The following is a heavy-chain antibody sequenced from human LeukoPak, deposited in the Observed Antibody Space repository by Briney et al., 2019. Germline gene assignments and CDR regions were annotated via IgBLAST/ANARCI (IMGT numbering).Heavy chain of an antibody. CDR1: GFTFSRHT. V-gene: IGHV3-21*01. CDR3: ARVYCSATTCYRVHFDY. CDR2: ISYSSTFI. J-gene: IGHJ4*02. D-gene: IGHD2-2*02. Sequence: GGSLRLSCAASGFTFSRHTMTWVRQAPGKGLEWVSSISYSSTFIYYADSVKGRFTISRDNAKNSLYLQMNSLRAEDTAVYYCARVYCSATTCYRVHFDYWGQGTLVTVSS.